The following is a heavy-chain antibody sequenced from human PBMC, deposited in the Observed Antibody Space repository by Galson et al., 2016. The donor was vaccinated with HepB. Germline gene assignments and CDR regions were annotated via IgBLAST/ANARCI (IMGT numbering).Heavy chain of an antibody. CDR2: ISGDTTTT. J-gene: IGHJ5*02. D-gene: IGHD6-13*01. CDR3: AKGGGSTWYISPHFVDP. V-gene: IGHV3-23*01. Sequence: SLRLSCAASGLTFSNYAMTWVRPAPGKGLEWVSSISGDTTTTSYAALVKGRFTISRDNSKNTFYLQMHSLGAEDTASYYCAKGGGSTWYISPHFVDPWGQGTLVTVSS. CDR1: GLTFSNYA.